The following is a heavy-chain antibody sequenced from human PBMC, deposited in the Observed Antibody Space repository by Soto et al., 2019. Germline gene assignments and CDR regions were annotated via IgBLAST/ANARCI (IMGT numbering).Heavy chain of an antibody. V-gene: IGHV4-30-2*01. D-gene: IGHD4-17*01. Sequence: SETLSLTCAVSGDSISIGAYSLSWIRQPPGNGLEWIGYIYARGSSYYNPSPKSRVTMSVDRSKDQFALNLISVTAADTTLYFCARTLDYGGRAGTNWFDPWGQGTLVAVSS. J-gene: IGHJ5*02. CDR1: GDSISIGAYS. CDR2: IYARGSS. CDR3: ARTLDYGGRAGTNWFDP.